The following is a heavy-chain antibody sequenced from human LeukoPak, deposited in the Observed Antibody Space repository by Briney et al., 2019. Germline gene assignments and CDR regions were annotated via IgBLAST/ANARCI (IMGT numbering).Heavy chain of an antibody. V-gene: IGHV4-39*07. CDR1: GGSISSSHDY. CDR3: ARGPVQLWPDDYYYFDF. CDR2: MYYTGST. Sequence: PSETLSLTCSVSGGSISSSHDYWGWIRQPPGKGLEWIGSMYYTGSTYKNTSLESRVAISLDTSTNQFSLNLNSVTAADTAVYYCARGPVQLWPDDYYYFDFWGKGTTVTVSS. D-gene: IGHD5-18*01. J-gene: IGHJ6*03.